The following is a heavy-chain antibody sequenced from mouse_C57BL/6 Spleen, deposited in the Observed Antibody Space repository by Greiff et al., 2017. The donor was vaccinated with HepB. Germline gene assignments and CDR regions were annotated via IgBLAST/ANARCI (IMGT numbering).Heavy chain of an antibody. CDR2: ISYSGST. CDR3: ARGGTGGLRYPAWFAY. CDR1: GYSITSGYD. J-gene: IGHJ3*01. D-gene: IGHD1-1*01. Sequence: EVKLMESVPGMVKPSQSLSLTCTVTGYSITSGYDWHWIRHFPGNKLEWMGYISYSGSTNYNPSLKSRISITHDTSKNHFFLKLNSVTTEDTATYYCARGGTGGLRYPAWFAYWGQGTLVTVSA. V-gene: IGHV3-1*01.